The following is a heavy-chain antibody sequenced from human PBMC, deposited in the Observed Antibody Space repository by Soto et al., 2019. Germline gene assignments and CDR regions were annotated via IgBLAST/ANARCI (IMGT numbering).Heavy chain of an antibody. CDR1: GRTFSSYA. Sequence: ASVKVSCKASGRTFSSYAISWVRQAPGQGLEWMGGIIPIFGTANYAQKFQGRVTITADKSTSTAYMELSGLRSQHTPVYYCARGGYYYDSSGPRYYYYGMEVWGQGTTGTSP. V-gene: IGHV1-69*06. CDR2: IIPIFGTA. J-gene: IGHJ6*02. D-gene: IGHD3-22*01. CDR3: ARGGYYYDSSGPRYYYYGMEV.